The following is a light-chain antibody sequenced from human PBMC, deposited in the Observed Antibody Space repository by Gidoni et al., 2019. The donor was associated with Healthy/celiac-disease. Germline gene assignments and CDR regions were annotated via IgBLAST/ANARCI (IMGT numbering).Light chain of an antibody. CDR1: QSISSY. CDR3: QQSYSTPLT. Sequence: DIQMTQSPSSLSASVGDRVTITCRASQSISSYLNWYQQKPGKAPKLLIYASSSLQSVVPSMFSGSGSGTDFTLTISSLQPEDFATYYCQQSYSTPLTCGGGTKVEIK. CDR2: ASS. V-gene: IGKV1-39*01. J-gene: IGKJ4*01.